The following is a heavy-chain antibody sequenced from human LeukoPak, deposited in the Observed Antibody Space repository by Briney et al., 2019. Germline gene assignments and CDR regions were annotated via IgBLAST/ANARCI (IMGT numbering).Heavy chain of an antibody. J-gene: IGHJ4*02. CDR2: IGHNGTT. D-gene: IGHD1-14*01. V-gene: IGHV4-34*01. Sequence: SETLSVTCAVYGGSFSDYNWTWIRQPPGKGLEWIGEIGHNGTTNYNPSLKGRVTISLDTSKNQFSLKLTSVTAADTAVYYCAGPSGGTPFKRFDYWGEGTLVTVSS. CDR1: GGSFSDYN. CDR3: AGPSGGTPFKRFDY.